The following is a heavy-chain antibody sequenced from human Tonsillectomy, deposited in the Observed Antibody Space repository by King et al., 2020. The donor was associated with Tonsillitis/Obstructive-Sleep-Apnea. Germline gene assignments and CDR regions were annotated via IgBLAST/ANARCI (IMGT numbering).Heavy chain of an antibody. CDR1: GFTFSSYG. J-gene: IGHJ6*02. V-gene: IGHV3-30*18. CDR3: AKPRLRGNYYYNMDV. CDR2: ISYDGSNK. Sequence: VQLVESGGGVVQPGTSLRFSCAASGFTFSSYGMHWVRQAPGKGLEWVALISYDGSNKYYADSVKGRFTISRDNYKNTLYLQMNSLRAEDTAVYYCAKPRLRGNYYYNMDVWGQGTTVTVSS. D-gene: IGHD4-17*01.